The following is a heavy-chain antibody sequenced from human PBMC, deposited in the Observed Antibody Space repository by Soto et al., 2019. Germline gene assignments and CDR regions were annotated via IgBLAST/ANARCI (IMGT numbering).Heavy chain of an antibody. Sequence: ASVKVSCQASGYTYTSYGISWVRQAPGQGLEWMGWISAYNGNTNYAQKLQGRVTMTTDTSTSTAYMELRSLRSDDTAVYYCARGSYDILTGHPDDWFDPWGQGTLVTVSS. CDR3: ARGSYDILTGHPDDWFDP. CDR2: ISAYNGNT. D-gene: IGHD3-9*01. V-gene: IGHV1-18*01. J-gene: IGHJ5*02. CDR1: GYTYTSYG.